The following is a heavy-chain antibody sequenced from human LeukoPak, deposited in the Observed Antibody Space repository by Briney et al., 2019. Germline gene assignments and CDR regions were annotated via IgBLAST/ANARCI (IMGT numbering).Heavy chain of an antibody. D-gene: IGHD3-22*01. CDR1: GFTFSSYS. V-gene: IGHV3-48*01. CDR3: ARDPGGDTYYYGSSYP. J-gene: IGHJ5*02. CDR2: ISSSSSTI. Sequence: GGSLRLSCAASGFTFSSYSMNWVRQAPGKGLEWVSYISSSSSTIYYADSVKGRFTISRDNAKNSLYLQMNSLRAEDTAVYYCARDPGGDTYYYGSSYPWGQGTLVTVSS.